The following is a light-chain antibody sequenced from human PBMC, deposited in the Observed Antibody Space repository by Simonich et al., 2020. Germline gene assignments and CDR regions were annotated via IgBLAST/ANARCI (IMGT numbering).Light chain of an antibody. CDR1: QSVLYSSNNKNY. CDR2: WAS. CDR3: QQYYSTPWT. Sequence: DIVMTQSPDSLAVSLGERATINCKSSQSVLYSSNNKNYLAWYQQKPGQPPKLLIYWASTLESVVPDRYSGSGSGTDFTLTISSLQAEDVAVYSCQQYYSTPWTFGQGTKVEIK. V-gene: IGKV4-1*01. J-gene: IGKJ1*01.